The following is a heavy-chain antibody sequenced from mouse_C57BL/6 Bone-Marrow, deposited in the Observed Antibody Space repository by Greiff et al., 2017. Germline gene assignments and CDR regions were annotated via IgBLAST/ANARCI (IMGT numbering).Heavy chain of an antibody. Sequence: VKLQESGPELVKPGASVKISCKASGYAFSSSWMNWVKQRPGKGLEWIGRIYPGDGDTNYNRKFKGKATLTADKSSSTAYMQLSSLTSEDSAVYFCARVGEEGYWGQGTTLTVSS. J-gene: IGHJ2*01. D-gene: IGHD4-1*01. CDR3: ARVGEEGY. V-gene: IGHV1-82*01. CDR1: GYAFSSSW. CDR2: IYPGDGDT.